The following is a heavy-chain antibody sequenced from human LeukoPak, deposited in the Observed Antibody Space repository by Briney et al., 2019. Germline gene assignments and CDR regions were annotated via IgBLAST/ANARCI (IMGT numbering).Heavy chain of an antibody. V-gene: IGHV3-23*01. CDR3: AKDLGRYRNNYFDY. CDR1: GFAFSSYA. D-gene: IGHD1-26*01. Sequence: GGSLRLSCAASGFAFSSYAMSWVRQAPEKGLEWVSTISGSGGGTYYADSVKGRFTISRDDSKNTLYLQMNSLRAEDTAVYYCAKDLGRYRNNYFDYWGQGTLVTVSS. CDR2: ISGSGGGT. J-gene: IGHJ4*02.